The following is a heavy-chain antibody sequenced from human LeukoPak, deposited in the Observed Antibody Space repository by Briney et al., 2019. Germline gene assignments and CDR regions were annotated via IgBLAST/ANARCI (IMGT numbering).Heavy chain of an antibody. Sequence: ASVKVPCKASGGTFSSYAISWVRQAPGQGLEWMGRIIPILGIANYAQKFQGRVTITADKSTSTAYMELSSLRSEDTAVYYCAREHYGDYVLLDYWGQGTLVTVSS. CDR3: AREHYGDYVLLDY. CDR1: GGTFSSYA. V-gene: IGHV1-69*04. J-gene: IGHJ4*02. D-gene: IGHD4-17*01. CDR2: IIPILGIA.